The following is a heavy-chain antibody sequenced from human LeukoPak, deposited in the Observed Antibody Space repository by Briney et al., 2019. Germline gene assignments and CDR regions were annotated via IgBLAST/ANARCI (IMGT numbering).Heavy chain of an antibody. CDR1: GFTFSRCA. Sequence: GGSLRLSCAASGFTFSRCAMHWVRQAPGKGLESVSAISSNGGSTYYANSVKGRFTISRDNSKNTLYLQMGSLRAEDLAVYYCARDFGLTGKVDYWGQGTLVTVSS. V-gene: IGHV3-64*01. J-gene: IGHJ4*02. D-gene: IGHD1-20*01. CDR2: ISSNGGST. CDR3: ARDFGLTGKVDY.